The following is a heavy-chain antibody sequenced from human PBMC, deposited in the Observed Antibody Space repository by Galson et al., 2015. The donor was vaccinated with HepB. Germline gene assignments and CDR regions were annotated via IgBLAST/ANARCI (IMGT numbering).Heavy chain of an antibody. D-gene: IGHD1-1*01. J-gene: IGHJ3*02. CDR3: ARERLGSQLYDVFDI. V-gene: IGHV3-9*01. Sequence: SLRLSCAASGFTFDDYAMHWVRQAPGKGLEWVSGISWNSAGIGYVDSVKGRFTISRDNAKNSLYLQMNSLRAEDTAVYYCARERLGSQLYDVFDIWGQGTMVTVSS. CDR2: ISWNSAGI. CDR1: GFTFDDYA.